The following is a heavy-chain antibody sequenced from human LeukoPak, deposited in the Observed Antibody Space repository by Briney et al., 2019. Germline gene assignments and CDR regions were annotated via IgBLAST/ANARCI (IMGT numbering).Heavy chain of an antibody. Sequence: GGSLRLSCAASGFTFSSYSMNWVRQAPGKGLEWVSSISSSSSYIYYADSVKGRFTFSRDNAKNSLYLQMNSLRAEDTAVYYCARGDSSGWYVPYYFDYWGQGTLVTVSS. V-gene: IGHV3-21*01. CDR1: GFTFSSYS. J-gene: IGHJ4*02. CDR3: ARGDSSGWYVPYYFDY. D-gene: IGHD6-19*01. CDR2: ISSSSSYI.